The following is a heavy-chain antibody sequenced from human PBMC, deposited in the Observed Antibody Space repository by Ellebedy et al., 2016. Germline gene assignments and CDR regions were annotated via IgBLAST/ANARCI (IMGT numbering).Heavy chain of an antibody. CDR3: VTRHNGAFDV. CDR2: LYGGGAS. J-gene: IGHJ3*01. CDR1: GFSVSSND. Sequence: GGSLRLXCVVSGFSVSSNDMSWVRLAPGKGLELVSLLYGGGASYYADSVEGRFTISRDNSEKTLYLQMSGLGAEDTAVYYCVTRHNGAFDVWGQGTRVTVSS. D-gene: IGHD2-8*01. V-gene: IGHV3-53*01.